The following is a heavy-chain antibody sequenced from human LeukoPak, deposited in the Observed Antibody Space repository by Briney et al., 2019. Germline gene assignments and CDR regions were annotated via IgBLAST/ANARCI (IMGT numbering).Heavy chain of an antibody. CDR2: IYTSGST. Sequence: SETLSLTCTVSGGSISSYYWSWIRQPAGKGLEWIGRIYTSGSTNYNPSLKSRVTMSVDTSKNQFSLKLSSVTAADTAVYYCARGVEMAADTVPHDYWGQGTLVTVSS. V-gene: IGHV4-4*07. J-gene: IGHJ4*02. CDR1: GGSISSYY. CDR3: ARGVEMAADTVPHDY. D-gene: IGHD4-17*01.